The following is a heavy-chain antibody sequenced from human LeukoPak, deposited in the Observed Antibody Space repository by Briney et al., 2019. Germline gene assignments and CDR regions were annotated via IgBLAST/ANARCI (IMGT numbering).Heavy chain of an antibody. Sequence: GGSLRLSCAASGFTVRSNYMSWVRQAPGKGLEWVSIIYSGGSTYYADSVKGRFTISRDNSKNTLYLQMSSLRAEDTAVYYCVKDLGYSYGYRETDYWGQGTLVTVSS. CDR2: IYSGGST. CDR1: GFTVRSNY. J-gene: IGHJ4*02. D-gene: IGHD5-18*01. V-gene: IGHV3-53*05. CDR3: VKDLGYSYGYRETDY.